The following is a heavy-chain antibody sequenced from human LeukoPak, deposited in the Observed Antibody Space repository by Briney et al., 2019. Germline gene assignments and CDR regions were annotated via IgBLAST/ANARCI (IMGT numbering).Heavy chain of an antibody. V-gene: IGHV3-30-3*01. CDR1: GFTFSSYA. J-gene: IGHJ6*03. CDR2: ISYDGSNK. CDR3: ARTYDHTGSHYYYYMDV. D-gene: IGHD3-22*01. Sequence: PGGSLRLSCAASGFTFSSYAMHWVRQAPGKGLEWVAVISYDGSNKYYADSVKGRFTISRDNAKNSLSLQMNSLSAEDTAVYFCARTYDHTGSHYYYYMDVWGKGTTVTVSS.